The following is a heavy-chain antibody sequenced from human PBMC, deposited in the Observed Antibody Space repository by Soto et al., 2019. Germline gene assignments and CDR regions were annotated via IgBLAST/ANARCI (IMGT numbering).Heavy chain of an antibody. V-gene: IGHV3-30*18. CDR1: GFTFSSYG. CDR3: AKVSHWGYDNYYYYYMDV. J-gene: IGHJ6*03. D-gene: IGHD7-27*01. CDR2: ISYDGSNK. Sequence: GGSLRLSCAASGFTFSSYGMHWVRQAPGKGLEWVAVISYDGSNKYYADSVKGRFTISRDNSKNTLYLQMNSLRAEDTAVYYCAKVSHWGYDNYYYYYMDVWGKGTTVTVSS.